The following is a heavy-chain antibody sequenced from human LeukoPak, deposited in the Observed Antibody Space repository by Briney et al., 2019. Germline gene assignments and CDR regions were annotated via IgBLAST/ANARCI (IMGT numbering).Heavy chain of an antibody. D-gene: IGHD2-21*01. CDR2: IRRKTDGETT. Sequence: GGSLRLSCAASGFTFSNVWMSWVRQVPGKGLEWVGRIRRKTDGETTDHAAPVKGRFTISRDDSKNTLYLRMNSLKTEDTAVYYCVTDLVIKGYFDYWGQGALVTVSS. CDR1: GFTFSNVW. CDR3: VTDLVIKGYFDY. V-gene: IGHV3-15*01. J-gene: IGHJ4*02.